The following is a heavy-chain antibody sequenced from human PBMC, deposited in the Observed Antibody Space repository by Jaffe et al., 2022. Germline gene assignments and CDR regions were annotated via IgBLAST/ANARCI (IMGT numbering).Heavy chain of an antibody. V-gene: IGHV4-61*02. CDR2: IYTSGST. CDR1: GGSISSGSYY. CDR3: ARDEYYYDSSGYYAEAGWSLGAFDI. J-gene: IGHJ3*02. D-gene: IGHD3-22*01. Sequence: QVQLQESGPGLVKPSQTLSLTCTVSGGSISSGSYYWSWIRQPAGKGLEWIGRIYTSGSTNYNPSLKSRVTISVDTSKNQFSLKLSSVTAADTAVYYCARDEYYYDSSGYYAEAGWSLGAFDIWGQGTMVTVSS.